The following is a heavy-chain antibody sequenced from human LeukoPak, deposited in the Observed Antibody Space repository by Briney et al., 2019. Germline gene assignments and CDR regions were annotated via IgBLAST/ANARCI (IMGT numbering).Heavy chain of an antibody. CDR2: IYYSGST. J-gene: IGHJ4*02. V-gene: IGHV4-59*01. D-gene: IGHD3-10*01. CDR1: GGSISGYY. Sequence: PSETLSLTCTVSGGSISGYYWSWIRQPPGKGLEWIGYIYYSGSTNYDPSLKSRLTISLDTSKNQFSLKLSSVTAADTAVYYCARGYYYGSGSYALDNWGQGTLVTVSS. CDR3: ARGYYYGSGSYALDN.